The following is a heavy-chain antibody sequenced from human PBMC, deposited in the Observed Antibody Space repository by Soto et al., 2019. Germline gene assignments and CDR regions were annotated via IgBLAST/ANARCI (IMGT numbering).Heavy chain of an antibody. CDR1: GFTFSSYG. V-gene: IGHV3-33*01. D-gene: IGHD4-17*01. CDR2: IWYDGSNK. CDR3: ARSFTSVTTGFDY. Sequence: GGSLRLSCAASGFTFSSYGMHWVRQAPGKGLEWVAVIWYDGSNKYYGDSLKGRFTISRDNSKNKLYLQMNSLRAEDTAVYYCARSFTSVTTGFDYWGQGTLVTVSS. J-gene: IGHJ4*02.